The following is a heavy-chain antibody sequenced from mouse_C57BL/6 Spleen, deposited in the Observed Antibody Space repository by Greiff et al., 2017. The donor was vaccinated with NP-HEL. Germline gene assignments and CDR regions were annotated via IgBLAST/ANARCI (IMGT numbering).Heavy chain of an antibody. CDR1: GFNMKDYY. D-gene: IGHD3-2*02. CDR3: TRTAQATYAMDY. CDR2: IDPEDGDT. J-gene: IGHJ4*01. V-gene: IGHV14-1*01. Sequence: EVQLQQSGAELVRPGASVKLSCTASGFNMKDYYMHWVKQRPEQGLEWIGRIDPEDGDTEYAPKFQGKATMTADTSSNTAYLQLSSLTSEDTAVYYCTRTAQATYAMDYWGQGTSVTVSS.